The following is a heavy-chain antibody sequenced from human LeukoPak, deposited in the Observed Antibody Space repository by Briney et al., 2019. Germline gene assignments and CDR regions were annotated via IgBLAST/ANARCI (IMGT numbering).Heavy chain of an antibody. Sequence: SETLSLTCTVSGGSISSYYWSWIRQPPGKGLEWIGYIYYSGSTNYSPSLKSRVTISVDTSKNQFSLKLSSVTAADTAVYYCARVAHDSSGYFDAYYFDYWGQGTLVTVSS. J-gene: IGHJ4*02. D-gene: IGHD3-22*01. CDR1: GGSISSYY. V-gene: IGHV4-59*01. CDR3: ARVAHDSSGYFDAYYFDY. CDR2: IYYSGST.